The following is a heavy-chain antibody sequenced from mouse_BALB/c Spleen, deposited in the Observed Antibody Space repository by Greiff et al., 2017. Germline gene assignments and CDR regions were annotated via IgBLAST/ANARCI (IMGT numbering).Heavy chain of an antibody. Sequence: VMLVESGPGLVAPSQSLSITCTVSGFSLTSYGVHWVRQPPGKGLEWLGVIWAGGSTNYNSALMSRLSISKDNSKSQVFLKMNSLQTDDTAMYYCARDGDSWFAYWGQGTLVTVSA. J-gene: IGHJ3*01. CDR3: ARDGDSWFAY. CDR1: GFSLTSYG. D-gene: IGHD2-13*01. CDR2: IWAGGST. V-gene: IGHV2-9*02.